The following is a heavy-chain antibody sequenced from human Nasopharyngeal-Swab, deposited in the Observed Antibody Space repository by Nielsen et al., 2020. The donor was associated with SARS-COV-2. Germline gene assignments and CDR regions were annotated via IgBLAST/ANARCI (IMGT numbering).Heavy chain of an antibody. CDR1: GYTFTNYW. D-gene: IGHD2-21*01. V-gene: IGHV5-51*01. J-gene: IGHJ4*02. CDR3: ARHRGATVITDIDY. Sequence: ESLKISCQGSGYTFTNYWIGWVRQMPGRGLEWMGVIYPYDSDIRYSPSFRGQVTISADKSINTAYLQWSSLKASDTAVYYCARHRGATVITDIDYWGPGSLVTVSS. CDR2: IYPYDSDI.